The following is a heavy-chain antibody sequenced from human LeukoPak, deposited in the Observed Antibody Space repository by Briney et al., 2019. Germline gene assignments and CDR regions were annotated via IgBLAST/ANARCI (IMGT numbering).Heavy chain of an antibody. CDR2: ISGSGGST. Sequence: GGSLRLSCAASGFTFSSYAMSWARQGPGKGLEWVSTISGSGGSTYYADSVKGRFTVSRDNSKNTLYLQMNSLRAEDTAVYYCAKDMTTAVAGTLFDCWGQGTLVTVSS. V-gene: IGHV3-23*01. J-gene: IGHJ4*01. CDR3: AKDMTTAVAGTLFDC. D-gene: IGHD6-19*01. CDR1: GFTFSSYA.